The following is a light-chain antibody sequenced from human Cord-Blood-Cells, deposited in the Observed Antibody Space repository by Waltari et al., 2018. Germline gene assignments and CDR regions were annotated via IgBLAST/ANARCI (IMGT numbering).Light chain of an antibody. V-gene: IGLV2-23*02. CDR1: SSAVGSYKL. CDR3: CSYAGSSTFVV. J-gene: IGLJ2*01. Sequence: QSALLQPASVSGSPGQSLTISCTGTSSAVGSYKLVSWYQQHPGKAPKLMIYEVSKRPSGVSNRFSGSKSGNTASLTISGLQAYDEADYYCCSYAGSSTFVVFGGGTKLTVL. CDR2: EVS.